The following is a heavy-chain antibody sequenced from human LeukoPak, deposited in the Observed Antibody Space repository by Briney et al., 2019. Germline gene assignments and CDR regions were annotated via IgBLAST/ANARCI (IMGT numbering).Heavy chain of an antibody. J-gene: IGHJ5*02. CDR3: ARDSSGWYRWFDL. Sequence: ASVKVSCKASGYTFTGYYTHWVRQAPGQGLEWMGWINPNSGGTNYAQKFQGRVTMTRDTSISTAYMELSRLTSDDTAVYYCARDSSGWYRWFDLWGQGTLVTVSS. CDR2: INPNSGGT. V-gene: IGHV1-2*02. CDR1: GYTFTGYY. D-gene: IGHD6-19*01.